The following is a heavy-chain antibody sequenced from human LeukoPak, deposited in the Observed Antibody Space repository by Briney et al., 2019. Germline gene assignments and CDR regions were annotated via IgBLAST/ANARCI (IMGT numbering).Heavy chain of an antibody. CDR3: ASVYSSGWNFHY. D-gene: IGHD6-19*01. Sequence: PSETLSLTCTVSGGSISSSSYYWGWIRQPPGKGLEWIGEINHSGSTNYNPSLKSRVTISVDTSKNQFSLKLSSVTAADTAVYYCASVYSSGWNFHYWGQGTLVTVSS. V-gene: IGHV4-39*07. CDR2: INHSGST. J-gene: IGHJ4*02. CDR1: GGSISSSSYY.